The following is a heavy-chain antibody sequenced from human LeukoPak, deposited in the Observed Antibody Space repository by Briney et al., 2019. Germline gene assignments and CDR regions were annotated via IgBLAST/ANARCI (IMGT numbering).Heavy chain of an antibody. J-gene: IGHJ6*02. CDR2: ISGSGGST. Sequence: GGSLRLSYAASGISFSSYAMSGFRQAPGKGLEWVSAISGSGGSTYYADSVKGRFTISRDNSKNPMYLQMNSLRAEDTAVYYCAKETGLLWFGPSLLDVWGQGTTVTVSS. CDR3: AKETGLLWFGPSLLDV. D-gene: IGHD3-10*01. CDR1: GISFSSYA. V-gene: IGHV3-23*01.